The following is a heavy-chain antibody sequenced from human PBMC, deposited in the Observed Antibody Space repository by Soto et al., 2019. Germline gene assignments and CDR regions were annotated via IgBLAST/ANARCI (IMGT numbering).Heavy chain of an antibody. V-gene: IGHV1-8*01. J-gene: IGHJ5*02. D-gene: IGHD2-2*01. CDR1: GYTFTIYD. CDR3: AKWRGGDLVVIPAATGFDP. Sequence: GASVKVSCKASGYTFTIYDINWVRQATGQGLEWMGWMNPNSGNTGYAQKFQGRVTMTRNTSISTAYMELSSLRSEDTAVYYCAKWRGGDLVVIPAATGFDPWGQGTLVTVSS. CDR2: MNPNSGNT.